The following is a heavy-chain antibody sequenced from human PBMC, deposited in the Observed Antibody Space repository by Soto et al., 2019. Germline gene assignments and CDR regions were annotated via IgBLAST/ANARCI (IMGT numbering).Heavy chain of an antibody. D-gene: IGHD3-22*01. CDR1: GGSISSGGYY. J-gene: IGHJ5*02. Sequence: SETLSLTCTVSGGSISSGGYYWSWIRQHPGKGLEWIGYIYYSGSTYYNPSLKSRVTISVDTSKNQFPLKLSSVTAADTAVYYCARGRITMIVVVLDPWGQGTLVTVSS. CDR2: IYYSGST. V-gene: IGHV4-31*03. CDR3: ARGRITMIVVVLDP.